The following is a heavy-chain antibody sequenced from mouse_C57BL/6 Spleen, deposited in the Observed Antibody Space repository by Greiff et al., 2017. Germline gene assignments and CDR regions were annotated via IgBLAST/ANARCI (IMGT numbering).Heavy chain of an antibody. Sequence: QVQLQQSGAELVRPGASVTLSCKASGYTFTDYEMHWVKQTPVHGLEWIGAIDPETGGTAYNQKFKGKAILTADKSSSTAYMELRSLTSEDSAVYYSTTTVVATKAMDYWGQGTSVPVSS. CDR1: GYTFTDYE. D-gene: IGHD1-1*01. CDR2: IDPETGGT. V-gene: IGHV1-15*01. J-gene: IGHJ4*01. CDR3: TTTVVATKAMDY.